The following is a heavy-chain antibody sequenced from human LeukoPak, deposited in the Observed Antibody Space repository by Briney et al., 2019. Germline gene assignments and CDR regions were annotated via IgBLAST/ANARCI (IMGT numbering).Heavy chain of an antibody. V-gene: IGHV5-51*01. CDR2: ITPTDSDI. CDR3: ARHGNWGPPDL. CDR1: GYSFTNYW. J-gene: IGHJ5*02. D-gene: IGHD3-16*01. Sequence: GESLKISFKGSGYSFTNYWIAWVRQMPGKGLEWMGMITPTDSDIRYSPSFQGQVSFSADSSITTAYLQWNSLKASDTAMYYCARHGNWGPPDLWGQGTLVTVSS.